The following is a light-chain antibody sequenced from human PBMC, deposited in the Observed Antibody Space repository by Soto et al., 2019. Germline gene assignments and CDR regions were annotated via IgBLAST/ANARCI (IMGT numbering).Light chain of an antibody. CDR3: KSYAGSNTYV. J-gene: IGLJ1*01. CDR2: EVV. V-gene: IGLV2-8*01. CDR1: KRDIGVYDF. Sequence: QSALTQPPSASGSPGQSVTISCTGTKRDIGVYDFVSWYQHHPGKAPRLIIYEVVQRPSGVPDRFSGSKSGNTASLTVSGLQDADEDDYFCKSYAGSNTYVFGSGTKLTVL.